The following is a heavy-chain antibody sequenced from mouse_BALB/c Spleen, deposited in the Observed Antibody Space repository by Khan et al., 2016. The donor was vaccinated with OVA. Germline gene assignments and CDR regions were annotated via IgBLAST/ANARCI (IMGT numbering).Heavy chain of an antibody. D-gene: IGHD2-1*01. J-gene: IGHJ4*01. Sequence: EVQLQQSGPELVKPGASVKISCKASGYTFTDYNMHWVKQSHGKSLEWIGYIYPYNGGTGYNQKFTSKATLTVDNSSSTAYMELRSLTSEDSAVYYCAREGIYYGYAMDYWGQGTSVTVSS. CDR2: IYPYNGGT. V-gene: IGHV1S29*02. CDR3: AREGIYYGYAMDY. CDR1: GYTFTDYN.